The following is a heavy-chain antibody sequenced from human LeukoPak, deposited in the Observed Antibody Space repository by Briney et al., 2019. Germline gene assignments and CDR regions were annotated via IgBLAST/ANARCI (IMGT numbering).Heavy chain of an antibody. D-gene: IGHD3-10*01. CDR1: GGSFSGYY. CDR2: INHSGST. J-gene: IGHJ4*02. V-gene: IGHV4-34*01. Sequence: SETLSLTCAVYGGSFSGYYWSWIRQPPGKGLEWIGEINHSGSTNYNPSLKSRVTISVDTSKNQFSLKLSSVTVADTAVYYCARLGLWFGELGYGYWGQGTLVTVSS. CDR3: ARLGLWFGELGYGY.